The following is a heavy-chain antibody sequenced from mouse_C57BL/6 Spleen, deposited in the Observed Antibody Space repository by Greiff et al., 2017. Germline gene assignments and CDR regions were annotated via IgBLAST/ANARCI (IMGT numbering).Heavy chain of an antibody. CDR3: ARHGRRQYSNYVDWYFDV. V-gene: IGHV1-62-2*01. CDR1: GYTFTEYT. Sequence: LVESGAELVKPGASVKLSCKASGYTFTEYTIHWVKQRSGQGLEWIGWFYPGSGSIKYNEKFKDKATLTADKSSSTVYMELSRLTSEDSAVYFCARHGRRQYSNYVDWYFDVWGTGTTVTVSS. CDR2: FYPGSGSI. J-gene: IGHJ1*03. D-gene: IGHD2-5*01.